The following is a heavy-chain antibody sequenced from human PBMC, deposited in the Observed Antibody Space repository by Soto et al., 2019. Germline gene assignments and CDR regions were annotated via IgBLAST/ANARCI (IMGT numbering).Heavy chain of an antibody. V-gene: IGHV1-46*01. D-gene: IGHD6-6*01. CDR2: INPSGGST. J-gene: IGHJ5*02. CDR3: AREIAARQWFDP. CDR1: GYTLTSYY. Sequence: GASVKVSCKASGYTLTSYYMHWVRQAPGQGLEWMGIINPSGGSTSYAQKFQGRVTMTRDTSTSTVYMELSSLRSEDTAVYYCAREIAARQWFDPWGQGTLVTVSS.